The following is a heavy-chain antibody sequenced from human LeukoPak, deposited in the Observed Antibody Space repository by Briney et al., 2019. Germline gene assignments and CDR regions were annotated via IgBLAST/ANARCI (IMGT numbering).Heavy chain of an antibody. V-gene: IGHV4-59*08. Sequence: TSETLSLTCTVAGGSINRFYWSWLRQPPGKRLEWIGYIHYSGTTNYNPSLKSRVTISVDASKNQFSLKLSSVTAADTAVYYCARLEVGATTRYYYYYMDVWGKGTTVTVSS. CDR1: GGSINRFY. J-gene: IGHJ6*03. CDR3: ARLEVGATTRYYYYYMDV. CDR2: IHYSGTT. D-gene: IGHD1-26*01.